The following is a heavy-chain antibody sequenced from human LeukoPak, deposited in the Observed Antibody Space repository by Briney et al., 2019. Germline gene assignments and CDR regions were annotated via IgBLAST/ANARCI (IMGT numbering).Heavy chain of an antibody. D-gene: IGHD1-26*01. CDR1: GGSICGYY. CDR3: ARAQRLSGSPEGGWFDP. CDR2: INHSGST. J-gene: IGHJ5*02. Sequence: SETLSLTCAVYGGSICGYYWSWIRQPPGKGLEWIGEINHSGSTNYNPSLKSRVTISVDTSKTQFFLKLSSVTAADTAVYYCARAQRLSGSPEGGWFDPWGQGTLVTVSS. V-gene: IGHV4-34*01.